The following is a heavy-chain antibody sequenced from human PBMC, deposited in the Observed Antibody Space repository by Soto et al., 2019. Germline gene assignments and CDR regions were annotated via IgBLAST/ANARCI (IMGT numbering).Heavy chain of an antibody. Sequence: SETLSLTCTVSRGSISSGDYYWSWIRQPPGKGLEWIGYIYYSGSTYYNPSLKSRVTISVDTSKNQFSLKLSSVTAADTAVYYCARVPGYSSPYYGMDVWGQGTTVTVSS. CDR1: RGSISSGDYY. V-gene: IGHV4-30-4*01. CDR3: ARVPGYSSPYYGMDV. D-gene: IGHD6-13*01. J-gene: IGHJ6*02. CDR2: IYYSGST.